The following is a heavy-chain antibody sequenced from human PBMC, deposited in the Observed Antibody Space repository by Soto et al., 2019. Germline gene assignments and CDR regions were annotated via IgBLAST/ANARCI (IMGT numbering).Heavy chain of an antibody. Sequence: SETLSLTCAVYGGSFSGYYWSWIRQSPSRGLEWLGRTHYRSKWYNDYAVSVKSRITINPDTSKNQFSLQLNSVTPEDTAVYYCARDPYSSHNWFDPWGQGTLVTVSS. CDR1: GGSFSGYY. CDR2: THYRSKWYN. CDR3: ARDPYSSHNWFDP. D-gene: IGHD6-13*01. J-gene: IGHJ5*02. V-gene: IGHV6-1*01.